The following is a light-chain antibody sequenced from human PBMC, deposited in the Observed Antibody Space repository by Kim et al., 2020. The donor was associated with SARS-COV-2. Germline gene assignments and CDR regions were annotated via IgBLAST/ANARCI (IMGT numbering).Light chain of an antibody. J-gene: IGLJ1*01. CDR1: KLGDKY. CDR2: QDS. CDR3: QAWDSSTEV. V-gene: IGLV3-1*01. Sequence: SYELNQPPSVSVSPGQTASITCSGDKLGDKYACWYQQKPGQSPVLVIYQDSKRPSGIPERFSGSNSGNTATLTISGTQAMDEADYYCQAWDSSTEVFGTGTKVTVL.